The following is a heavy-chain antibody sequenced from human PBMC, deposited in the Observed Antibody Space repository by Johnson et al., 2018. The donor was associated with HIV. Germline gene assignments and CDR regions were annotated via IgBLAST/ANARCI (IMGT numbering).Heavy chain of an antibody. CDR2: IQYDESDK. J-gene: IGHJ3*02. Sequence: QVQLVESGGGLVQPGGSLRLSCVASGFTFSSYGMHWVRQAPGKGLEWGAFIQYDESDKYYADSVKGRFTISRDNSKNTLYLQMNSLRTEDTAVYYCARENVLFNAFDIWGQGTMVTVSS. CDR1: GFTFSSYG. V-gene: IGHV3-30*02. CDR3: ARENVLFNAFDI. D-gene: IGHD2/OR15-2a*01.